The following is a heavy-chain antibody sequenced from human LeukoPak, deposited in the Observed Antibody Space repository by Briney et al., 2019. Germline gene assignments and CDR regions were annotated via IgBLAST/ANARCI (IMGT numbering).Heavy chain of an antibody. Sequence: PSETLSLTCTVSGGSISSGSYYWSWIRQPAGTGLEWIGRVYSSGSTDYNPSLKSRLSISVDTSKNQFSLKLSSVTAADTAVYYCARGDYDFWSGYYAYYFDYWGQGTLVTVSS. CDR2: VYSSGST. V-gene: IGHV4-61*02. D-gene: IGHD3-3*01. J-gene: IGHJ4*02. CDR1: GGSISSGSYY. CDR3: ARGDYDFWSGYYAYYFDY.